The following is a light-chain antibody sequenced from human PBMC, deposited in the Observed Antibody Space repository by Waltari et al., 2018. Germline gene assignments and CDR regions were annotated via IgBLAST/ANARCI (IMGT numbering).Light chain of an antibody. CDR1: ASNIGNNF. V-gene: IGLV1-51*01. CDR2: ETN. Sequence: QSVLTQPPSESAAPGQKVTTSCSGAASNIGNNFVSWYQQFPGASPKLLIFETNKRPSGIPDRFSGSKSGTSATLGITGLQTGDEADYYCGTWDNSLSGWVFGTGTKLTVL. CDR3: GTWDNSLSGWV. J-gene: IGLJ3*02.